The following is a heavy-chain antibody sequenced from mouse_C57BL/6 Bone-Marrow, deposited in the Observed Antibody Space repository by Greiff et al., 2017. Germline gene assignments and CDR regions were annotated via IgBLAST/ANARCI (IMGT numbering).Heavy chain of an antibody. CDR2: IDPENGDT. CDR1: GFNIKDDY. V-gene: IGHV14-4*01. Sequence: EVQLQQSGAELVRPGASVKLSCTASGFNIKDDYMHWVKQRPEQGLEWIGWIDPENGDTEYASKFQGKATITADTSSNTAYLQLSSLTSEDTAVYYCTPYYGRDYWGQGTTLTVSS. D-gene: IGHD1-1*01. J-gene: IGHJ2*01. CDR3: TPYYGRDY.